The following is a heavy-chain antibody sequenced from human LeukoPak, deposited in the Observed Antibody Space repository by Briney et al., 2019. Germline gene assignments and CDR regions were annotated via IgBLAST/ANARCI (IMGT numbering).Heavy chain of an antibody. D-gene: IGHD3-16*01. V-gene: IGHV5-51*01. CDR1: GYNFTSYW. CDR2: IYPGDSDT. Sequence: GESLKISCKGSGYNFTSYWIAWVRQMPGKGLEWMGIIYPGDSDTRYSPSFQGQVTISADKSISTVYLQWSSLKASDTAMCYCARSANQGGVWVWGQGTLVTVSS. J-gene: IGHJ4*02. CDR3: ARSANQGGVWV.